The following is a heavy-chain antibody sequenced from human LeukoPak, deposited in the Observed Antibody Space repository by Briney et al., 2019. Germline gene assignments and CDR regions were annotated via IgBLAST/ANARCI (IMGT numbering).Heavy chain of an antibody. CDR3: ARIVVVVAATPHDAFDI. D-gene: IGHD2-15*01. V-gene: IGHV1-2*02. CDR2: INPNSGGT. Sequence: GGSVKVSCKASGYTFTGYYMHWVRQAPGQGLEWMGWINPNSGGTNYAQKFQGRVTMTRDTSISTAYMELNRLRSDDTTVYYCARIVVVVAATPHDAFDIWGQGTMVTVSS. J-gene: IGHJ3*02. CDR1: GYTFTGYY.